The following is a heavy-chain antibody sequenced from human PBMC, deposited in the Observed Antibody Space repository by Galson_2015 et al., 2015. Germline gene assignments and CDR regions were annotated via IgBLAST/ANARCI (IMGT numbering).Heavy chain of an antibody. CDR3: AHRLRDSSGAGFDY. J-gene: IGHJ4*02. Sequence: PALVKPTQTLTLTCTFSGFSLSTSGVGVGWICQPPGKALEWLALIYWDDDKRYSPSLKSRLTITKDTSKNQVVLTMTNMDPVDTATYYCAHRLRDSSGAGFDYWGQGTLVTVSS. V-gene: IGHV2-5*02. CDR2: IYWDDDK. CDR1: GFSLSTSGVG. D-gene: IGHD3-22*01.